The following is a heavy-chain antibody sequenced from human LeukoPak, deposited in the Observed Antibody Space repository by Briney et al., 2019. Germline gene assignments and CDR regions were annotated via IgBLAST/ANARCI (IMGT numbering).Heavy chain of an antibody. V-gene: IGHV3-48*02. CDR1: GFTFSSYS. Sequence: GGSLRLSCAASGFTFSSYSMNWVRQAPGKGLEWVSYIRSSSSTIYYADSVKGRFIISRDNAKNSLYLQMNSLRDEDTAVYYCARDGIQLWTGAFDYWGQGTLVTVSS. D-gene: IGHD5-18*01. J-gene: IGHJ4*02. CDR3: ARDGIQLWTGAFDY. CDR2: IRSSSSTI.